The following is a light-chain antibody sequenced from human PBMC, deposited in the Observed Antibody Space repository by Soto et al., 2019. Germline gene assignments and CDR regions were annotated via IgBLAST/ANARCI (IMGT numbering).Light chain of an antibody. CDR2: GAS. Sequence: EIVLTQSPGTLSLSPGERATLSCRASQSVSSSFLAWYQQKPGQAPRLLIYGASSRATGIPDRFSGSGSGTDFTLTISRLEPEAFPVYYCQQYGSSPPWTFGQRTKVEIK. CDR3: QQYGSSPPWT. V-gene: IGKV3-20*01. CDR1: QSVSSSF. J-gene: IGKJ1*01.